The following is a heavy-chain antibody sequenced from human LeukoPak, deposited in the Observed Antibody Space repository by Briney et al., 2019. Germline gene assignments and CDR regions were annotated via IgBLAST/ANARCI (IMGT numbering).Heavy chain of an antibody. CDR2: INPNSGGT. Sequence: ASVKVSCKASGYTFTDYYMHWVRQAPGQGLEWMGWINPNSGGTNYAQKFQGWVTMTRDTSISTAYMELSRLRSDDTAVYYCARELLYSNYGLDYYGMDVWGQGTTVTVSS. CDR3: ARELLYSNYGLDYYGMDV. J-gene: IGHJ6*02. V-gene: IGHV1-2*04. CDR1: GYTFTDYY. D-gene: IGHD4-11*01.